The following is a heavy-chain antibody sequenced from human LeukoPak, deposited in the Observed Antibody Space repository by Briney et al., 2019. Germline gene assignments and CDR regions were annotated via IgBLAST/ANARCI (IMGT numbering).Heavy chain of an antibody. Sequence: ASVKVSCKASGYTFTSYYMHWVRQAPGQGLEWMGIINPRGGSTSYAQKFQGRVTMTRDTSTSTVYMELSSLRSEDTAVYYCAREGTVTTISYYYYGMDVWGQGTTVTVSS. V-gene: IGHV1-46*01. D-gene: IGHD4-17*01. CDR2: INPRGGST. CDR1: GYTFTSYY. J-gene: IGHJ6*02. CDR3: AREGTVTTISYYYYGMDV.